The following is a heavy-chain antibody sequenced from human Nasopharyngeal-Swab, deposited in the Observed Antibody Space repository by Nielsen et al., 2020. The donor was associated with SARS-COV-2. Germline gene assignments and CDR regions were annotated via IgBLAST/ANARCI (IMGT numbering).Heavy chain of an antibody. V-gene: IGHV3-23*01. D-gene: IGHD5/OR15-5a*01. J-gene: IGHJ4*02. CDR2: ISGSGGST. Sequence: GESLKISCAASGFTFRGYAMSWVRQAPGKGLEWVSVISGSGGSTNYAGSVKGRFTISRDNSKNTLYLQMNSLRAEDTAVYYCARLSTLKGYWGQGTLVTVSS. CDR1: GFTFRGYA. CDR3: ARLSTLKGY.